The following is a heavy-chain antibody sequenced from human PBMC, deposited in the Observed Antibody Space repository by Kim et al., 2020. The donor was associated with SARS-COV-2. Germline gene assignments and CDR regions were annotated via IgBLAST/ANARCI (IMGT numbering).Heavy chain of an antibody. CDR3: ARRGSGYDSEYYLDY. V-gene: IGHV4-30-2*03. J-gene: IGHJ4*02. Sequence: PSLKRRITIAVDTSKNQFSLKLGSVTAADTAVYYCARRGSGYDSEYYLDYWGQGTLVTVSS. D-gene: IGHD5-12*01.